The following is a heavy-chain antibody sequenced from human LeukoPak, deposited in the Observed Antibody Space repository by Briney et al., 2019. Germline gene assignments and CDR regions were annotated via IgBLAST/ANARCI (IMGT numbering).Heavy chain of an antibody. V-gene: IGHV4-34*01. D-gene: IGHD6-19*01. J-gene: IGHJ6*03. CDR3: ARSYYSSGWANYYYYYMDV. CDR2: INHSGST. Sequence: SETLSLTCAVYGGSFSDYYWTWIRQPPGKGLEWIGEINHSGSTNYNPSLKSRVTISVHTSKNQFSLKLSSVTAADTAVYYCARSYYSSGWANYYYYYMDVWGKGTTVTISS. CDR1: GGSFSDYY.